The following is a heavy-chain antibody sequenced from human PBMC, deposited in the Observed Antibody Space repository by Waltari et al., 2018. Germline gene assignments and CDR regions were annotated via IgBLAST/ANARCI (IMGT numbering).Heavy chain of an antibody. CDR3: ASQIRRDGYEAQDY. J-gene: IGHJ4*02. Sequence: QVQLQQWGAGLLKPSETLSLTCAVYGGSFRGYYWSWIRQPPGKGLEWIGEINHSGSTNYNPSLKSRVTISVDTSKNQFSLKLSSVTAADTAVYYCASQIRRDGYEAQDYWGQGTLVTVSS. CDR1: GGSFRGYY. CDR2: INHSGST. D-gene: IGHD5-12*01. V-gene: IGHV4-34*01.